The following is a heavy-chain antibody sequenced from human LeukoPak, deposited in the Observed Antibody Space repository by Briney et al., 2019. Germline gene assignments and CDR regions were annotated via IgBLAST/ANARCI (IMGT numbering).Heavy chain of an antibody. CDR2: IYYSGST. CDR1: GGSISSYY. D-gene: IGHD3-10*01. J-gene: IGHJ4*02. V-gene: IGHV4-59*01. CDR3: AREGSMVRGVSFDY. Sequence: SETLSLTCTVSGGSISSYYWSWIRQPPGKGLEWIGYIYYSGSTNYNPFLKSRVTISVDTSKNQFSLKLSSVTAADTAVYYCAREGSMVRGVSFDYWGQGTLVTVSS.